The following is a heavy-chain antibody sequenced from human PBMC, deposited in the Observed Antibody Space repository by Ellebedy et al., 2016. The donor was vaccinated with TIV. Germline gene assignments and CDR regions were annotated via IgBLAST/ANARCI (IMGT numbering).Heavy chain of an antibody. D-gene: IGHD5-18*01. V-gene: IGHV3-30*18. CDR3: AKELHVDSAY. CDR2: VSYDGNNK. J-gene: IGHJ4*02. Sequence: PGGSLRLSCAASGFTFSSFGMHWVRQAPGKGLEWVAAVSYDGNNKYYGDSVNGRFTISRDNSKNTLSLQMNSLRGDDTAVYYCAKELHVDSAYWGQGTLVTVSS. CDR1: GFTFSSFG.